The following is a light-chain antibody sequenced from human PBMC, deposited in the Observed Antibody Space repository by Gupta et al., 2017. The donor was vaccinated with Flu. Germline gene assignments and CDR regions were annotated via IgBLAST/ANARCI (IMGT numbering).Light chain of an antibody. CDR2: KAS. V-gene: IGKV1-5*03. CDR1: QSISSW. Sequence: IHTTQSASTVSASLVDIVTITGRASQSISSWLAWSQQKPGKAPKLLIYKASSSESGVPSRFSGSGSAKDFTLTISSLQPDDFATYYCQQDNSFVWTFGQGTKVEIK. CDR3: QQDNSFVWT. J-gene: IGKJ1*01.